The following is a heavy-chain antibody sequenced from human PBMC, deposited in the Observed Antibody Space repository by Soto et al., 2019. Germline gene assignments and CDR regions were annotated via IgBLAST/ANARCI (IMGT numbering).Heavy chain of an antibody. V-gene: IGHV1-3*01. CDR3: ARGDIVVVPAAHLKDYSYGMDV. Sequence: ASVKVSCKASGYTFTSYAMHWVRQAPGQRLEWMGWINAGNGNTKYSQKFQGRVTITRDTSASTAYMELSSLRSEDTAVYYCARGDIVVVPAAHLKDYSYGMDVWGQGTTVTVSS. D-gene: IGHD2-2*01. CDR2: INAGNGNT. J-gene: IGHJ6*02. CDR1: GYTFTSYA.